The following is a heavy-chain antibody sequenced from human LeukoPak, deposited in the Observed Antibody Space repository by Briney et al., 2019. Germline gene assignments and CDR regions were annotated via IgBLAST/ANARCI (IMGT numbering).Heavy chain of an antibody. CDR2: IKSKILGGTT. CDR1: GFTFSNAS. Sequence: PGGSLRLSCGTSGFTFSNASISWVRQAPGKGLDWVSLIKSKILGGTTHYAAPVKGRFTISRDDSKNTLYLQMNSLKTEDTAVYYCTTDDITAAGTYYFDYWGQGTLVTVSS. V-gene: IGHV3-15*01. J-gene: IGHJ4*02. CDR3: TTDDITAAGTYYFDY. D-gene: IGHD6-13*01.